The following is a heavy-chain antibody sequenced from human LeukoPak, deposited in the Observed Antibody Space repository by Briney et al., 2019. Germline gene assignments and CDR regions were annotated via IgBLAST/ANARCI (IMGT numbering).Heavy chain of an antibody. CDR2: ISSSSSTI. D-gene: IGHD4-11*01. J-gene: IGHJ4*02. V-gene: IGHV3-48*01. Sequence: GGSLRLSCAASGFTFSSYAMSWVRQAPGKGLEWVSYISSSSSTIYYADSVKGRFTISRDNAKNSLYLQMNSLRAEDTAVYYCAREDYSNYAPYFDYWGQGTLVTVSS. CDR1: GFTFSSYA. CDR3: AREDYSNYAPYFDY.